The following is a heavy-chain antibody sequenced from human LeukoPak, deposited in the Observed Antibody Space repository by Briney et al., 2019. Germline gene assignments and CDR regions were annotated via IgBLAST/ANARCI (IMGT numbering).Heavy chain of an antibody. D-gene: IGHD4/OR15-4a*01. CDR2: ITGSGGST. V-gene: IGHV3-23*01. J-gene: IGHJ4*02. Sequence: GGSLRLSCVASGFTFNNYAMSWVRQAPGKGLEWVSAITGSGGSTYYGDSVKGRVTLSRDNSRNTLYLQLNSLRAEDTAVYYCAKTAVVITFRFDDWGQGALVTVSS. CDR1: GFTFNNYA. CDR3: AKTAVVITFRFDD.